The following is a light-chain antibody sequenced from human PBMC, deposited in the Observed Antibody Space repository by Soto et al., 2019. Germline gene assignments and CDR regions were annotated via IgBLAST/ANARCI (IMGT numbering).Light chain of an antibody. CDR1: ENVRTF. Sequence: EVVLTQSPATLSLSPGERATLSCRASENVRTFVDWYQQKPGQAPMLLIYGASNRATGIPARFSGSGSGTDFTLTISSLEPEDFAVYYCQQHSHWPPWTFGQGTRVEIQ. J-gene: IGKJ1*01. V-gene: IGKV3-11*01. CDR2: GAS. CDR3: QQHSHWPPWT.